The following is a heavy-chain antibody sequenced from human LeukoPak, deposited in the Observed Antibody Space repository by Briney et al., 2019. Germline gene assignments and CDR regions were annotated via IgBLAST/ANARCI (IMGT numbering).Heavy chain of an antibody. CDR2: IYSGGST. CDR3: ARVGGSYYGDYDFDY. D-gene: IGHD4-17*01. Sequence: PGGSLRLSCAASGFTVSSNYMRWVRQAPGKGLEWGSVIYSGGSTYYADSVKGRFTISRANSKNTLYLQMNSLRAEDTAVYYCARVGGSYYGDYDFDYWGQGTLVTVSS. V-gene: IGHV3-53*01. J-gene: IGHJ4*02. CDR1: GFTVSSNY.